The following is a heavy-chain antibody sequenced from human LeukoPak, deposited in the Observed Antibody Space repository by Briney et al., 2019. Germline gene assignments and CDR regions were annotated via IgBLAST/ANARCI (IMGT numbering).Heavy chain of an antibody. V-gene: IGHV3-7*01. D-gene: IGHD4-23*01. J-gene: IGHJ4*02. CDR1: AVTFRGHW. CDR3: AREWHDYGGDSRGY. CDR2: IKEDGREA. Sequence: GGSLRLSCAASAVTFRGHWLTWVRQAPGKGLEWVASIKEDGREAHYVDSVKGRFTISRDNAKSLLYLQMNSLRGDDTAFYYCAREWHDYGGDSRGYWGQGTLVTVPS.